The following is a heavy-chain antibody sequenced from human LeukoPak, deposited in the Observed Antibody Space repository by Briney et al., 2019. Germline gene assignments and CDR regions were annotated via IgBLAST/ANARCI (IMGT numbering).Heavy chain of an antibody. Sequence: PSETLSLTCTVSGDSISSNSYYWGWIRQPPAKGLEWIGSIYYSGSTNYNPSLKSRVTISVDTSKNQFSLKLTSVTAADTGVYYCARGSSHFDKWGQGTLVTVSS. CDR1: GDSISSNSYY. CDR3: ARGSSHFDK. J-gene: IGHJ4*02. CDR2: IYYSGST. V-gene: IGHV4-39*07.